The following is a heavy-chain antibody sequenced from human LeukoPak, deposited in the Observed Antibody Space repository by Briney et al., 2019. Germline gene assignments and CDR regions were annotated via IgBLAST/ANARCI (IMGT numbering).Heavy chain of an antibody. J-gene: IGHJ4*02. Sequence: SETLSLTCTVSGGSISSYYCSWIRQPPGKGLEWIGYIYYSGSTDYNPSLKSRVTISVDRSKNQFSLNLSSVTAADTAVYYCARVQDTPMGSYFDSWGQGILVTVSS. CDR3: ARVQDTPMGSYFDS. CDR1: GGSISSYY. CDR2: IYYSGST. V-gene: IGHV4-59*01. D-gene: IGHD5-18*01.